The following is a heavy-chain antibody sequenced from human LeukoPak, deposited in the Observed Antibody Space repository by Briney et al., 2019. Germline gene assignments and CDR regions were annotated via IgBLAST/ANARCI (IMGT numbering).Heavy chain of an antibody. Sequence: SETLSLTCNISVGSITSSYWSWIRQPPGRGLEWIGYIYYSGSTSYNPTLKSRVTISVDTSKNQFSLDLRSVTAADTAVYYCARHGSDYGDYYFYALDVWGQGTTVTVSS. D-gene: IGHD4-17*01. CDR1: VGSITSSY. CDR3: ARHGSDYGDYYFYALDV. J-gene: IGHJ6*02. V-gene: IGHV4-59*08. CDR2: IYYSGST.